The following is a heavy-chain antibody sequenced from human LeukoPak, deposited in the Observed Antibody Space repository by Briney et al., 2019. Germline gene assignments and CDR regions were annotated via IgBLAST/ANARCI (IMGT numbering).Heavy chain of an antibody. D-gene: IGHD3-10*01. Sequence: SETLSLTCTVSGYSISSGYYWGWIRQPPGKGLEWIGYIFGTGITNYNHSLKSRVTISVDTSNNQFSLRLASVTAADTAFYFCAGDPNGSGKYDYWGQGPLITVSS. CDR3: AGDPNGSGKYDY. V-gene: IGHV4-61*01. J-gene: IGHJ4*02. CDR1: GYSISSGYY. CDR2: IFGTGIT.